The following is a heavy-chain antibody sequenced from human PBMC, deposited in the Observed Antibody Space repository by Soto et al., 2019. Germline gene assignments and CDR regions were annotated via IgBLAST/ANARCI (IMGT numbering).Heavy chain of an antibody. Sequence: ASVKVYCKASGYTFTGYYMHWVRQAPGQGLEWMGWINPNSGGTNYAQKFQGRVTMTRDTSISTAYMELSRLRSDDTAVYYCARDRAMVLRYYYYGMDVWGQGTTVTVPS. D-gene: IGHD5-18*01. CDR3: ARDRAMVLRYYYYGMDV. J-gene: IGHJ6*02. CDR1: GYTFTGYY. V-gene: IGHV1-2*02. CDR2: INPNSGGT.